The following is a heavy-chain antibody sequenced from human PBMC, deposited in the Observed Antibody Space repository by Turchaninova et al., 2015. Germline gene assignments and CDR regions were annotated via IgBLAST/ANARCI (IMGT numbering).Heavy chain of an antibody. CDR3: ARMGYYYGSGSYPFDY. V-gene: IGHV4-34*01. CDR1: DWSFSGYY. J-gene: IGHJ4*02. D-gene: IGHD3-10*01. Sequence: QVQLQQWGAGLLKPSETQSLPWAAYDWSFSGYYWSWVPPPQGKGLKWSGEINHSGSTNYNPSIKSRVTISVDTSKNQSSLKLSSVTAADTAVYYCARMGYYYGSGSYPFDYWGQGTLVTVSS. CDR2: INHSGST.